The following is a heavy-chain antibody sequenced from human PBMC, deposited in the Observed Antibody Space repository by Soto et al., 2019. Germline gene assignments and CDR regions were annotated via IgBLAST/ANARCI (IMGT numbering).Heavy chain of an antibody. Sequence: QVQLVQSGGEVKKPGASVKVSCRASGYTFTSYGISWVRQAPGQGLEWLGWTSAYMVTNYAQKFQGRIFMTADTSTSTAYMELRSLRFDDTAVYYCARDSSGRAIFDSWGQGTLVTVSS. D-gene: IGHD6-19*01. J-gene: IGHJ4*02. V-gene: IGHV1-18*01. CDR1: GYTFTSYG. CDR2: TSAYMVT. CDR3: ARDSSGRAIFDS.